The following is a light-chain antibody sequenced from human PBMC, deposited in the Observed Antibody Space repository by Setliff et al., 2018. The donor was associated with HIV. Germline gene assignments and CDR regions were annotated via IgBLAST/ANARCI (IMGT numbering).Light chain of an antibody. J-gene: IGLJ2*01. CDR3: SSYRNITTPGVI. CDR2: EVS. V-gene: IGLV2-14*01. CDR1: SNDVGGSNY. Sequence: QSALAQPASVSESPGQSITISCTGTSNDVGGSNYVSWYQQHPGKAPKLMIYEVSNRPSGVSNRFSGSKSGNTASLTISGLRAEDEADYYCSSYRNITTPGVIFGGGTKVTV.